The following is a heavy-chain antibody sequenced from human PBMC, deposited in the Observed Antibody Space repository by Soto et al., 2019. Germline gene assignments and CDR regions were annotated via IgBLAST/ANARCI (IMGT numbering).Heavy chain of an antibody. V-gene: IGHV3-74*01. Sequence: EVQLVESGGGLVQPGGSLRLSCAASGFTFSSYWMHWVRQAPGKGLVWVSRINSDGSSTSYADSVKGRFTISRDNAKSTLYLQMNRLRAEDMAVYYCARGGSLNWYFDLWGRGTLVTVSS. J-gene: IGHJ2*01. D-gene: IGHD1-26*01. CDR2: INSDGSST. CDR1: GFTFSSYW. CDR3: ARGGSLNWYFDL.